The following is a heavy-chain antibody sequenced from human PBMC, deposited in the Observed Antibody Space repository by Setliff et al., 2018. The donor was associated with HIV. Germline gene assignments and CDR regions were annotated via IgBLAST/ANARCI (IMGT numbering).Heavy chain of an antibody. J-gene: IGHJ5*02. D-gene: IGHD6-6*01. V-gene: IGHV3-23*01. CDR2: ISGSGGRK. CDR1: GLTFSSYD. CDR3: AKEPPSRLQLVPHNWFDP. Sequence: AGGSLRLSCAASGLTFSSYDMSWVRQVPGKGPEWVSAISGSGGRKYYADSVKGRFTISRDNSKNTLYLQMNSLRAEDTAVYYCAKEPPSRLQLVPHNWFDPWGQGTLVTVSS.